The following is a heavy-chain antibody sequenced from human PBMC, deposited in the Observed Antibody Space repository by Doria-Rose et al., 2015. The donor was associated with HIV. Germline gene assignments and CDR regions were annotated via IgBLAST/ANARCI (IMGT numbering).Heavy chain of an antibody. CDR1: GVSLSSPGMG. J-gene: IGHJ4*02. D-gene: IGHD6-13*01. V-gene: IGHV2-26*01. Sequence: ESGPVLVKPTETLTLTCTVSGVSLSSPGMGVSWIRQPPGKALEWLANIFSDDERSYNTSLKGRLTISRGTSKSQVVLTVTDMDPVDTATYYCARIKSSRWYHKYYFDFWGQGTLVIVSA. CDR3: ARIKSSRWYHKYYFDF. CDR2: IFSDDER.